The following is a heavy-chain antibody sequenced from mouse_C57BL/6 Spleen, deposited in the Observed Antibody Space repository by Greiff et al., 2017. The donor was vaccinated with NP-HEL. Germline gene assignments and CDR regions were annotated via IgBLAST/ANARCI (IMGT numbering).Heavy chain of an antibody. D-gene: IGHD1-1*01. CDR1: GFNIKDDY. CDR3: TTSIWDYYGSSPFSDY. V-gene: IGHV14-4*01. Sequence: EVQLQQSGAELVRPGASVKLSCTASGFNIKDDYMHWVKQRPEQGLEWIGWIDPENGDTEYASKFQGKATITADTSSNTAYLQLSSLTSEDTAVYYRTTSIWDYYGSSPFSDYWGQCTTITVSS. J-gene: IGHJ2*01. CDR2: IDPENGDT.